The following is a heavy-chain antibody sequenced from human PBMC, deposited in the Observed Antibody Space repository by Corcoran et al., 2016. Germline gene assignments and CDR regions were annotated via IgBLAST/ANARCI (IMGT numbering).Heavy chain of an antibody. V-gene: IGHV1-3*01. Sequence: QVQLVQSGAEVKKPGASVKVSCKASGYTFTSYAMHWVRQAPGQRLEWMGWINAGNGNTKYSQKFQGRVTITRDTSASTAYMELSSLRSEDTAVYYCARGVHITMVRNNWYFDLWGRGTLVTVSS. CDR3: ARGVHITMVRNNWYFDL. CDR1: GYTFTSYA. J-gene: IGHJ2*01. CDR2: INAGNGNT. D-gene: IGHD3-10*01.